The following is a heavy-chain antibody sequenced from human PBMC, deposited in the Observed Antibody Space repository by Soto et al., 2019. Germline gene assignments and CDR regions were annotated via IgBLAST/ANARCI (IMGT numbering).Heavy chain of an antibody. Sequence: PGGSLRLSCAASGFTFSDYYMSWIRQAPGKGLEWVSYISSSGSTIYYADSVKGRFTISRDNAKNSLYLQMNSLRAEDTAVYYCARARSRGYNYGYCLDYWGQGTLVTVSS. J-gene: IGHJ4*02. CDR1: GFTFSDYY. CDR2: ISSSGSTI. D-gene: IGHD5-18*01. V-gene: IGHV3-11*04. CDR3: ARARSRGYNYGYCLDY.